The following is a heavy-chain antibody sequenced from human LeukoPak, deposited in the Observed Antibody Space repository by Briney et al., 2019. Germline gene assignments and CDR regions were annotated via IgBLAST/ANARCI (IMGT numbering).Heavy chain of an antibody. D-gene: IGHD2-15*01. CDR1: EFTFSSYN. J-gene: IGHJ4*02. V-gene: IGHV3-21*01. Sequence: GGSLRLSCAASEFTFSSYNMNWLRQAPGKGLEGVSSISGSSNYIYYADSVKGRFTISRDNAKNSLYLQMNSLSAEDTAVYCCARRPCSGGICYSDCWGQGTLVTVSS. CDR3: ARRPCSGGICYSDC. CDR2: ISGSSNYI.